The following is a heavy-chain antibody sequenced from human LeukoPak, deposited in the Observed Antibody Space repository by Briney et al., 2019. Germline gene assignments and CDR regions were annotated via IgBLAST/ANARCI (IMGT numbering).Heavy chain of an antibody. CDR3: ARVTYLRPHKLDY. J-gene: IGHJ4*02. CDR1: GYTFANYG. CDR2: ISLDSGNT. V-gene: IGHV1-18*01. Sequence: ASVKVSFKASGYTFANYGINWVRQAPGQGLEWMGWISLDSGNTGYAQRVQGRVTLTTDTSTSTAYMELRSLRSDDTAVYFCARVTYLRPHKLDYWAQGTLVSISS.